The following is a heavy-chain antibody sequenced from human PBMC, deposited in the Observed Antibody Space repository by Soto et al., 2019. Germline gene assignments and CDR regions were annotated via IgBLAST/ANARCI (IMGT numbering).Heavy chain of an antibody. Sequence: SETLSLTCSVSGAALNSGNYYWSWIRQVPGEGLEWIGHIYVTGAVDYNPSLRDRITISQDTSERQFSLNLRLVTAADTAVYYCARLRIATNNYKWFDPWGQGTLVTVSS. D-gene: IGHD2-21*01. CDR3: ARLRIATNNYKWFDP. CDR2: IYVTGAV. J-gene: IGHJ5*02. V-gene: IGHV4-31*03. CDR1: GAALNSGNYY.